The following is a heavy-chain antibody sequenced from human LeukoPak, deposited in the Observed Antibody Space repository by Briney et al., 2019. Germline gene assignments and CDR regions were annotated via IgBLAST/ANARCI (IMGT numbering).Heavy chain of an antibody. V-gene: IGHV3-20*04. CDR2: INWNGGST. J-gene: IGHJ4*02. Sequence: GVSLRLSCAASGFTFDDYGMSWVRQAPGKGLEWVSGINWNGGSTGYADSVKGRFTISRDNAKNSLYLQMNSLRAEDTALYYCARGFSSGFPFDYWGQGTLVTVSS. CDR1: GFTFDDYG. CDR3: ARGFSSGFPFDY. D-gene: IGHD6-19*01.